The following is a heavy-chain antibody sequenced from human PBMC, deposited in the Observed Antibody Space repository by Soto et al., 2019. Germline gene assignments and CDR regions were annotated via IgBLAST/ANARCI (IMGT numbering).Heavy chain of an antibody. CDR2: RKHHVSEK. CDR3: ARTCPSTARCFDY. CDR1: GFTFSHYW. D-gene: IGHD6-6*01. Sequence: EVQLVESGGGLVQPGGSLRLSCAASGFTFSHYWMSWVRQAPGKGLEWVANRKHHVSEKHYLDSGKGRFTISRDNADNSLYLQMNNLRAEDTAVYYCARTCPSTARCFDYWGQGTLVTVSS. V-gene: IGHV3-7*05. J-gene: IGHJ4*02.